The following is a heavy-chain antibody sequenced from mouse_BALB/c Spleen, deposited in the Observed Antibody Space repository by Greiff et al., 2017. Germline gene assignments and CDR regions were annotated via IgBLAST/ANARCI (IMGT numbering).Heavy chain of an antibody. CDR3: ARSHYGAY. D-gene: IGHD1-1*02. Sequence: DVKLVESGGGLVQPGGSRKLSCAASGFTFSSFGMHWVRQAPEKGLEWVAYISSGSSTIYYADTVKGRFTISRDNPKNTLFLQMTSLRSEDTAMYYCARSHYGAYWGQGTLVTVSA. CDR1: GFTFSSFG. V-gene: IGHV5-17*02. J-gene: IGHJ3*01. CDR2: ISSGSSTI.